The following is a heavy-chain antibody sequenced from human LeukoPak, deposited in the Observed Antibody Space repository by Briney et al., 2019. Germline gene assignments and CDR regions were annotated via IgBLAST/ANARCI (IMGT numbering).Heavy chain of an antibody. CDR1: GFTFSSYA. CDR3: AISVEMATIGDH. D-gene: IGHD5-24*01. J-gene: IGHJ4*02. Sequence: GGSLRLSCAASGFTFSSYAMSWVRQAPGKGLEWVSAISGSGGSTYYADSVKGRFTISRDNSKNTLYLQMNSLRAEDTAVYYCAISVEMATIGDHWGQGILVTVS. CDR2: ISGSGGST. V-gene: IGHV3-23*01.